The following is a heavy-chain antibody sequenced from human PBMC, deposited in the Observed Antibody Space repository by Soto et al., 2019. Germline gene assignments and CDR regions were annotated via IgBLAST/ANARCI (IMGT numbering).Heavy chain of an antibody. D-gene: IGHD3-9*01. CDR2: INPSGGST. J-gene: IGHJ6*02. V-gene: IGHV1-46*01. CDR1: GYTFTGYY. Sequence: ASVKVSCKASGYTFTGYYMHWLRQAPGQGLEWMGIINPSGGSTSYAQKFQGRVSMTRDTSTSTVYMELSSLRSEDTAVYYCASSGYDILTGRYYYYGMDVWGQGPTGTVSS. CDR3: ASSGYDILTGRYYYYGMDV.